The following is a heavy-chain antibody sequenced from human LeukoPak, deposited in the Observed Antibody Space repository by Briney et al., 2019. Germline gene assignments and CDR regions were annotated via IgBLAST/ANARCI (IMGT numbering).Heavy chain of an antibody. V-gene: IGHV4-39*07. Sequence: PSETLSLTCTVSGGSISSSSYYWGWIRQPPGKGLEWIGSIYYSGSTYYNPSLKSRVTISVDTSKNQFSLKLSSVTAADTAVYYCARGSSDLSYSRVYFDYWGQGTLVTVSS. CDR1: GGSISSSSYY. CDR2: IYYSGST. D-gene: IGHD4-11*01. CDR3: ARGSSDLSYSRVYFDY. J-gene: IGHJ4*02.